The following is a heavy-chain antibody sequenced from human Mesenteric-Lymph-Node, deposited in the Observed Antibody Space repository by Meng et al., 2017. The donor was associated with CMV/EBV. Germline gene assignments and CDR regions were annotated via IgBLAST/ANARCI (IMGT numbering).Heavy chain of an antibody. CDR1: GGSISSSSYY. CDR2: IYYSGST. Sequence: AGTLRLSCTVSGGSISSSSYYWGWIRRPPGKGLEWIGSIYYSGSTNYNPSLKSRVTISVDTSKNQFSLKLSSVTAADTAVYYCARHREYQLLMSWLGWFDPWGQGTLVTVSS. V-gene: IGHV4-39*01. J-gene: IGHJ5*02. CDR3: ARHREYQLLMSWLGWFDP. D-gene: IGHD2-2*01.